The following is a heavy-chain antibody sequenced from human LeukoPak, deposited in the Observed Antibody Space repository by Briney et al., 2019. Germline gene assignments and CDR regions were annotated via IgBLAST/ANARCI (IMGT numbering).Heavy chain of an antibody. Sequence: SGTLSLTCTVSGYSISSGYYWGWIRQPPGKGLEWIGSIYHSGSTYYNPSLKSRVTISVDTSKNQFSLKLSSVTAADTAVYYCARARVATTIKAFDYWGQGTLATVSS. CDR1: GYSISSGYY. J-gene: IGHJ4*02. D-gene: IGHD5-24*01. V-gene: IGHV4-38-2*02. CDR2: IYHSGST. CDR3: ARARVATTIKAFDY.